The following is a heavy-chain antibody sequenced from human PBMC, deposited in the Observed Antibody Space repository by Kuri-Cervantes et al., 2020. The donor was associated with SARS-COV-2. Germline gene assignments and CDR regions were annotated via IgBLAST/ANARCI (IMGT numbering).Heavy chain of an antibody. CDR3: ARVRNDYYYYYYMDV. Sequence: ASVNVSCKASGYTFTGYYMHWLRQAPGQGLEWMGWINPNSGGTNYAQKFQGRVTRTRDTSISTAYMELSRLRSDDTAVYYCARVRNDYYYYYYMDVWGKGTTVTVSS. CDR1: GYTFTGYY. V-gene: IGHV1-2*02. J-gene: IGHJ6*03. CDR2: INPNSGGT.